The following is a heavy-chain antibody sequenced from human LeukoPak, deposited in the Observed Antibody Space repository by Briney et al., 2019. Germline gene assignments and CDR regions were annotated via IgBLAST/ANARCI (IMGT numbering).Heavy chain of an antibody. CDR3: ARDLIMITFGGGLDY. V-gene: IGHV1-46*03. CDR1: GYTFTSYY. CDR2: INPSGGST. Sequence: ASVKVSCKASGYTFTSYYMHWVRQAPGQGLEWMGIINPSGGSTSYAQKFQGRVTMTRDTSTSTVYMELSSLRSEDTAVYYCARDLIMITFGGGLDYWGQGTLVTLSS. D-gene: IGHD3-16*01. J-gene: IGHJ4*02.